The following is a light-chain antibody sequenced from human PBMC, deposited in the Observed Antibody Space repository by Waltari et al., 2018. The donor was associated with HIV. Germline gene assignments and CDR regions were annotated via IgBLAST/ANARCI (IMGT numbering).Light chain of an antibody. CDR3: SSYTNSRVI. V-gene: IGLV2-14*03. Sequence: QSALTQPASVSGSPGQSIPISCTGTSSDFGGFNYVSWYQQHPGKAPKLLIYDVSNRPSGVSNRFSGSKSDNTASLNISGLQAEDEADYYCSSYTNSRVIVGGGTKLTVL. J-gene: IGLJ2*01. CDR1: SSDFGGFNY. CDR2: DVS.